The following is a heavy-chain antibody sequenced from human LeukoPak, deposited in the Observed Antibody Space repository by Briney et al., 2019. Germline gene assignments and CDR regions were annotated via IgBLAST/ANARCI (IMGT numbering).Heavy chain of an antibody. V-gene: IGHV3-7*05. J-gene: IGHJ4*02. CDR3: ARDWGAAGLWDY. CDR2: IKEDGSKK. D-gene: IGHD6-13*01. Sequence: GGSLRLSCASSGFTFSNYWMSWVRRAPGKGLEWVANIKEDGSKKDYVDSVKGRFTISRDNAKNSLYLQMNSLRAEDTAIYYCARDWGAAGLWDYWGQGTLVTVSS. CDR1: GFTFSNYW.